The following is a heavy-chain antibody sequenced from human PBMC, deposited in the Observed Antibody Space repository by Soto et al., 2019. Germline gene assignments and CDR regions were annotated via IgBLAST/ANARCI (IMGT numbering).Heavy chain of an antibody. Sequence: PSETLSLTCTVASISTYYWNWIRQPPGKGLEWIGYIYYLGRTNYNSSLRSRVTMSIDTSKNQFSLKLSSVTAGDTAIYYCARDPVGATRFDYWGQGVRVTVSS. V-gene: IGHV4-59*01. J-gene: IGHJ4*02. CDR2: IYYLGRT. CDR3: ARDPVGATRFDY. CDR1: SISTYY. D-gene: IGHD1-26*01.